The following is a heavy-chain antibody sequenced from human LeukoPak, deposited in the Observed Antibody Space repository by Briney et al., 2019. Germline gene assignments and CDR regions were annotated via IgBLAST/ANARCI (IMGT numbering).Heavy chain of an antibody. CDR2: IYPSDSDT. Sequence: GESLKISCKGSGYSFTTYWIGWVRQMPGKGLEWMGIIYPSDSDTRYSPSFQGQVTISADMSINTAYLQWSSLKASDTAMYYCARPGSGSYYGDAFDIWGQGTMVTVSS. CDR1: GYSFTTYW. D-gene: IGHD1-26*01. J-gene: IGHJ3*02. CDR3: ARPGSGSYYGDAFDI. V-gene: IGHV5-51*01.